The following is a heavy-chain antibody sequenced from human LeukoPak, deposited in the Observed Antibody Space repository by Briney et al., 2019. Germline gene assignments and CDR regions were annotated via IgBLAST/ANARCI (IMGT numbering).Heavy chain of an antibody. CDR2: IYYSGST. J-gene: IGHJ4*02. V-gene: IGHV4-59*01. D-gene: IGHD2-15*01. CDR3: ARGGGYCRGGSCYHFDY. Sequence: SETLSLTCTVSAVSISSYYWSWIRQPPGKGLEWIGYIYYSGSTNYNPSLKSRVTISVDTSKNQFSLKLTSVTAADTAVYYCARGGGYCRGGSCYHFDYWGQGTLVTVSS. CDR1: AVSISSYY.